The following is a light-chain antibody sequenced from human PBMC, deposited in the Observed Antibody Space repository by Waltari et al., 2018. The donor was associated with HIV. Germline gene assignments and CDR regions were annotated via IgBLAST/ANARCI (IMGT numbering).Light chain of an antibody. V-gene: IGKV3-20*01. CDR1: QSVSGSY. CDR2: SVS. Sequence: EIVLTQSPGTLSLSPGETAPLPCRASQSVSGSYLAWYQQKPGQPPRLLIYSVSNRATGIPDRVSGSGSGTDFTLTISRLEPEDSAVYYCHQYVTSPWTFGQGTKVEIK. J-gene: IGKJ1*01. CDR3: HQYVTSPWT.